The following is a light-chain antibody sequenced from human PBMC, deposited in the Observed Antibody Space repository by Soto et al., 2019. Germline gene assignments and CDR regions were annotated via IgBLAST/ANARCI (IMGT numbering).Light chain of an antibody. V-gene: IGKV3-20*01. CDR2: GAS. CDR1: QSVRSNF. J-gene: IGKJ1*01. CDR3: QRYDSLRT. Sequence: EIVLTQSPGTLSLSPGERATLSCRASQSVRSNFLAWYQQKPGQAPRLLIYGASNRATGIPDRFSGSGSGTDFTLTITRLEPEEFAMYYCQRYDSLRTFGQGTEVEI.